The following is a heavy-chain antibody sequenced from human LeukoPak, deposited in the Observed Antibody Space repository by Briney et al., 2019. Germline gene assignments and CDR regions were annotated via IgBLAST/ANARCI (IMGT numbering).Heavy chain of an antibody. CDR3: AKAAAAARHYYYYMDV. CDR1: GFTFSSYA. V-gene: IGHV3-23*01. J-gene: IGHJ6*03. D-gene: IGHD6-13*01. CDR2: ISGSGGST. Sequence: GGSLRLSCAASGFTFSSYAMSWVRQAPGKGLERVSAISGSGGSTYYADSVKGRFTISRDNSKNTLYLQMNSLRAEDTAVYYCAKAAAAARHYYYYMDVWGKGTTVTVSS.